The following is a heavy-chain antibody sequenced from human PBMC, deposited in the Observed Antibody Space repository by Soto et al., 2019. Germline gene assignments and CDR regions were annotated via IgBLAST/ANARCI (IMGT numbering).Heavy chain of an antibody. V-gene: IGHV4-39*01. Sequence: QLQLQESGPGLVKPSETLSLTCTVSGGSISSSSYYWGWIRQPPGKGLEWIGSIYYSGSTYYNPSLKGRVTISVDTSKNQFSLKLSSVTAADTAVYYCARQAGYCSGGSCYALKGFDYWGQGTLVTVSS. CDR3: ARQAGYCSGGSCYALKGFDY. D-gene: IGHD2-15*01. CDR2: IYYSGST. J-gene: IGHJ4*02. CDR1: GGSISSSSYY.